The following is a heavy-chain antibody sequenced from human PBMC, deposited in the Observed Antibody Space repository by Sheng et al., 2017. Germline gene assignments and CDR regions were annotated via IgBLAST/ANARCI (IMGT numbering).Heavy chain of an antibody. J-gene: IGHJ4*02. V-gene: IGHV4-34*01. Sequence: QVQLQQWCAGLLKPSETLSLTCAVYGGSFSGYYWSWIRQPPGKGLEWIGEINHSGSTNYNPSLKSRVTISVDTSKNQFSLKLSSVTAADTAVYYCARGGVEDYGDYAADYWGQGTLVTVSS. CDR2: INHSGST. CDR3: ARGGVEDYGDYAADY. D-gene: IGHD4-17*01. CDR1: GGSFSGYY.